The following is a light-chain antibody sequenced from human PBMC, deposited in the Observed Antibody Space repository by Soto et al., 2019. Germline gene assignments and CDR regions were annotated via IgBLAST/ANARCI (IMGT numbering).Light chain of an antibody. CDR3: QQFSNYPLT. Sequence: EFVLTQSPGTLSLSPGERATLSCRASQTVRNNYLAWYQQKPGQAPRLLIYDASSRANGIPERFSGGGSGTDFTLNISRMEPEDFAVYYCQQFSNYPLTFGGGTKVEIK. V-gene: IGKV3-20*01. CDR2: DAS. J-gene: IGKJ4*01. CDR1: QTVRNNY.